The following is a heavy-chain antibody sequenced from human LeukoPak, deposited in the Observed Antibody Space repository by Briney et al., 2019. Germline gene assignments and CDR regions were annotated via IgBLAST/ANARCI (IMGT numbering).Heavy chain of an antibody. CDR3: ARDYYDSSGYYGWFDP. V-gene: IGHV4-34*01. J-gene: IGHJ5*02. D-gene: IGHD3-22*01. CDR1: GGSFSGYY. CDR2: INHSGST. Sequence: PSETLSLTCAVYGGSFSGYYWSWIRQPPGKGLEWIGEINHSGSTNYNPSLKSRVTISVDTSKNQFSLKLSSVTAADTAVYYCARDYYDSSGYYGWFDPWGQGTLVTVSS.